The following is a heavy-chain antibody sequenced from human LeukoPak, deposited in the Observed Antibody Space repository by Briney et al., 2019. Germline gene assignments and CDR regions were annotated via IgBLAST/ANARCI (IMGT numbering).Heavy chain of an antibody. CDR3: ARSAPGYHYGMDV. D-gene: IGHD2-15*01. Sequence: SETLSLTCAVYGGSFSGYYWSWIRQPPGKGLEWIGEINHSGSTNYNPSLKSRVTISVDTSKNQFSLKLSSVTAADTAVYYCARSAPGYHYGMDVWGQGTTVTVSS. CDR1: GGSFSGYY. V-gene: IGHV4-34*01. J-gene: IGHJ6*02. CDR2: INHSGST.